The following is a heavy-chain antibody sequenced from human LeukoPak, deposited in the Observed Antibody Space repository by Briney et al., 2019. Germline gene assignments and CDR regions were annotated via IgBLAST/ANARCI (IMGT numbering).Heavy chain of an antibody. J-gene: IGHJ6*02. CDR1: GYTFTSCY. CDR2: INPSGGST. V-gene: IGHV1-46*01. CDR3: WSLVPAATDHSYYGMDV. Sequence: ASVKVSCKASGYTFTSCYMHWVRQAPGQGLEWMGVINPSGGSTSYAQKFQGRVTMTRDTSTSTVYIELSSLRSEDTAVYYCWSLVPAATDHSYYGMDVWGQGTTVTVSS. D-gene: IGHD2-2*01.